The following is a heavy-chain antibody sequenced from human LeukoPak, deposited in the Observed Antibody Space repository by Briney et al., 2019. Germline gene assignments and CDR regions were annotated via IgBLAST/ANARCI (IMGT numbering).Heavy chain of an antibody. CDR3: ARDRPTTVTSNWFDP. CDR2: IIPIFGTA. CDR1: GGTFISYA. Sequence: GASVKVSCKASGGTFISYAISWVRQAPGQGLEWMGGIIPIFGTANYAQKFQGRVTITTDESTSTTYMELSSLRSEDTAVYYCARDRPTTVTSNWFDPWRQGTLVTVSS. J-gene: IGHJ5*02. D-gene: IGHD4-17*01. V-gene: IGHV1-69*05.